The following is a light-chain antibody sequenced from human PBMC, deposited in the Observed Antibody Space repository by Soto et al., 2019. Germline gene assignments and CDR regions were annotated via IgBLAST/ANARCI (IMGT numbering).Light chain of an antibody. J-gene: IGKJ4*01. V-gene: IGKV1-5*03. CDR1: QSISSW. Sequence: DIQMTQSPSTLSASVGDKVTITCRASQSISSWLAWYQQKPGKAPNLLIYKASKLESGVPSRFSGTGFGTEFSLTISCLQPDDFATYYCQQYKTYSSFGGGTTVDIK. CDR3: QQYKTYSS. CDR2: KAS.